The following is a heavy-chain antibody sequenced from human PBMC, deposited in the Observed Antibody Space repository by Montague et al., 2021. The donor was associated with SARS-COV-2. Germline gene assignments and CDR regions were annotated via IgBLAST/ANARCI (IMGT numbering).Heavy chain of an antibody. CDR1: GFTFNTYG. Sequence: SLRLSCAASGFTFNTYGMSWVRQAPGQGLEWVSCTSGSGGTYYAGSVKGRFAISRDTSNNTLYLQMNSLRAEDTAIYYCAKQRGTITTTFDYWGQGSLVTVSS. CDR3: AKQRGTITTTFDY. V-gene: IGHV3-23*01. D-gene: IGHD1-1*01. J-gene: IGHJ4*02. CDR2: TSGSGGT.